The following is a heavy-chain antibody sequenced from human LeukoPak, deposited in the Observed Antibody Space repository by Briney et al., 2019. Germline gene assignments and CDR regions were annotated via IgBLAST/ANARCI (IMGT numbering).Heavy chain of an antibody. CDR1: GFTFSSYG. J-gene: IGHJ6*02. CDR2: IWYDGSNK. CDR3: ARELRFLEWLLPSNYGMDV. V-gene: IGHV3-33*01. D-gene: IGHD3-3*01. Sequence: GRSLRLSCAAFGFTFSSYGMHWVRQAPGKGLEWVAVIWYDGSNKYYADSVKGRFTISRDNSKNTLYLQMNSLRAEDTAVYYCARELRFLEWLLPSNYGMDVWGQGTTVTVSS.